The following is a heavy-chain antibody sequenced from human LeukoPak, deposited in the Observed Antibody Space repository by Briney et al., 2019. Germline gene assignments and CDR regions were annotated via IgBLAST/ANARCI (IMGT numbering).Heavy chain of an antibody. D-gene: IGHD3-9*01. Sequence: ASVKVSCKASGYTFTSYGISWVRQAPGQGLEWMGWISAYNGNTNYAQKFQGRVTITTDESTSTAYMELSSLRSEDTAVYYCARDRGHYDILTGYYTYFDYWGQGILVTVSS. CDR2: ISAYNGNT. V-gene: IGHV1-18*01. CDR1: GYTFTSYG. J-gene: IGHJ4*02. CDR3: ARDRGHYDILTGYYTYFDY.